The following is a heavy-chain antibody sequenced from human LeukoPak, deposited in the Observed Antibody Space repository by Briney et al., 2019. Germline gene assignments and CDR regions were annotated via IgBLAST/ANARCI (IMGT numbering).Heavy chain of an antibody. CDR3: ANADRFCSGSCHVPNAFDF. CDR2: ISGSGGST. D-gene: IGHD2-15*01. CDR1: GFTFSSYA. Sequence: PGGSLRLSCAASGFTFSSYAMSWVRQAPGKGLEWVSAISGSGGSTYYADSVKGRFTISRDNSKNTLYLQMNSLRAEDTAVYYCANADRFCSGSCHVPNAFDFWGQGTMVTVSS. J-gene: IGHJ3*01. V-gene: IGHV3-23*01.